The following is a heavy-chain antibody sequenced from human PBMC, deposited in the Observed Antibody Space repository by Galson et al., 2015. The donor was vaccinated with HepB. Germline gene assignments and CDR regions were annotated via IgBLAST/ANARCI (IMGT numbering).Heavy chain of an antibody. CDR3: ARVGGSSSLDGFDY. D-gene: IGHD6-6*01. Sequence: SVKVSCKASGYTFTGYYMHWVRQAPGQGLEWMGWINPNSGGTNYAQKFQGRVTMTRGTSISTAYMELSRLRSDDTAVYYCARVGGSSSLDGFDYWGQGTLVTVSS. J-gene: IGHJ4*02. CDR1: GYTFTGYY. V-gene: IGHV1-2*02. CDR2: INPNSGGT.